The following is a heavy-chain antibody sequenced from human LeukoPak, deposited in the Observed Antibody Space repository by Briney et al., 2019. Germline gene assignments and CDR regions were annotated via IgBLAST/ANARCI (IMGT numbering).Heavy chain of an antibody. V-gene: IGHV1-18*01. D-gene: IGHD2-2*01. J-gene: IGHJ6*04. CDR1: GFTFSSYG. Sequence: PGGSLRLSCAASGFTFSSYGMHWVRQAPGKGLEWMGWISAYNGNTNYAQKLQGRVTMTTDTSTSTAYMELRSLRSDDTAVYYCARDCSSGSSTSCLDLWGKGTTVTVSS. CDR2: ISAYNGNT. CDR3: ARDCSSGSSTSCLDL.